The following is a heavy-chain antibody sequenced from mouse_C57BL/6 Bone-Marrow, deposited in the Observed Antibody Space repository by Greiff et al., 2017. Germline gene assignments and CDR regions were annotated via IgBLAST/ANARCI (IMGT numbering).Heavy chain of an antibody. CDR2: IYPGCGST. J-gene: IGHJ4*01. Sequence: QVQLKQPGAELVKPGASVKMSCKASGYTFTSYWITWVKQRPGQGLEWIGDIYPGCGSTNYNEKFKSKATLTVDTSSSTAYMQLSSLTSEDSAVYYCARDYDGYYRDAMDYWGQGTSVTVSS. V-gene: IGHV1-55*01. CDR1: GYTFTSYW. CDR3: ARDYDGYYRDAMDY. D-gene: IGHD2-3*01.